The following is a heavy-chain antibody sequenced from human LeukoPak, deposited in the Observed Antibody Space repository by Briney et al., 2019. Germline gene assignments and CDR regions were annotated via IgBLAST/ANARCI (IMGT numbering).Heavy chain of an antibody. V-gene: IGHV4-59*08. CDR1: VGSISSYY. CDR3: ARKHSSSWSFDY. CDR2: IYYTGST. Sequence: SETLSLTCTVSVGSISSYYWSWIRQPPGKGQERVGYIYYTGSTDYNLSLQSRVTISIDTSKNQFSLKLISMTAADTAVYYCARKHSSSWSFDYWGQGTLVTVSS. J-gene: IGHJ4*02. D-gene: IGHD6-13*01.